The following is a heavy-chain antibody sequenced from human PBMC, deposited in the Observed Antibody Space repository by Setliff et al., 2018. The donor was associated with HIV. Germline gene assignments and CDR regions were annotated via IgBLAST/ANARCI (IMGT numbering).Heavy chain of an antibody. J-gene: IGHJ5*02. D-gene: IGHD3-22*01. Sequence: GASVKVSCKASGYTFTGYYMHWVRQAPGQGLEWMGWINPNNGGTNYAQKFQGRVTMTRDTSISTAYMELSRLRSDDTAVYYRARDYYDSSGGSCYGGEYWFDPWGQGTLVTVSS. CDR2: INPNNGGT. CDR3: ARDYYDSSGGSCYGGEYWFDP. CDR1: GYTFTGYY. V-gene: IGHV1-2*02.